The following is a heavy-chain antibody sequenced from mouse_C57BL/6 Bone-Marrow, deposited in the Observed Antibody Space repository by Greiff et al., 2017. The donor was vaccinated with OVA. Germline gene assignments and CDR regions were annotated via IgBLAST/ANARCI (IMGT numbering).Heavy chain of an antibody. J-gene: IGHJ4*01. CDR3: ARRRNYYGSSFYAMDY. D-gene: IGHD1-1*01. CDR1: GYTFTSYW. Sequence: VQLQQPGAELVKPGASVKLSCKASGYTFTSYWMHWVKQRPGQGLEWIGMIHPNSGSTNYNEKFKSKATLTVDKSSSTAYMQLSSLTSEDSAVYYCARRRNYYGSSFYAMDYWGQGTSVTVSS. CDR2: IHPNSGST. V-gene: IGHV1-64*01.